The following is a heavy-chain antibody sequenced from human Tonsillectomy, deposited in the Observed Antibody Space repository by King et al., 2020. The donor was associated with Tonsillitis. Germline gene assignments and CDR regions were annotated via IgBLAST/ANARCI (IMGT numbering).Heavy chain of an antibody. CDR1: GFTFSDST. J-gene: IGHJ1*01. V-gene: IGHV3-73*02. Sequence: VQLVESGGGLVQPGGSLKLSCAASGFTFSDSTMHWVRQASGKGLEWVGRIKSKPNSYATAYAASVTGRFTVSRDDSKNTAYLQMNSLKTEDTAVYYCTSSLVVPAAISQRWGQGTLVTVSS. CDR2: IKSKPNSYAT. D-gene: IGHD2-2*01. CDR3: TSSLVVPAAISQR.